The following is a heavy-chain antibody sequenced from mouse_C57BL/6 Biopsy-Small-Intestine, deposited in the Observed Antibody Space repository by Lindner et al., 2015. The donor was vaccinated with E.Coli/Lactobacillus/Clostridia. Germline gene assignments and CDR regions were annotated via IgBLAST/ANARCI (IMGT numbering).Heavy chain of an antibody. V-gene: IGHV1-82*01. J-gene: IGHJ4*01. Sequence: VQLQESGPELVKPGASVKISCKASGYVFSNSWMNWVKQRPGKGLEWIGRIYPGDGDTNYNGKFKGKATLTVDKSSSTAYMQLSGLTSEDSAVYFCARGYGSLYYYAMDYLGQGTSVTVSS. CDR3: ARGYGSLYYYAMDY. D-gene: IGHD2-10*02. CDR1: GYVFSNSW. CDR2: IYPGDGDT.